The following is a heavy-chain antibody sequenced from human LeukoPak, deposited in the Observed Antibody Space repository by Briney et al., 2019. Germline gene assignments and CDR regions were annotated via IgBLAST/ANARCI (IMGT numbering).Heavy chain of an antibody. CDR3: ARHVLAWGGGVDV. J-gene: IGHJ6*02. D-gene: IGHD3-3*02. CDR2: IYYSGST. Sequence: SETLSLTCTVSGGSISSSSYYWGWIRQPPGKGLEWIGCIYYSGSTYYNPSLKSRVTISVDTSKNQFSLKLSSVTAADTAVYYCARHVLAWGGGVDVWGQGTTVTVSS. V-gene: IGHV4-39*01. CDR1: GGSISSSSYY.